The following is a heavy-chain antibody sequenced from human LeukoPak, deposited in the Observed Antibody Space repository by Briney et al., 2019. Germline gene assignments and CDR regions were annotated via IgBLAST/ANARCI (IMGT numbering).Heavy chain of an antibody. V-gene: IGHV4-34*01. Sequence: SSETLSLTCAVYGGSFSGYYWSWIRQPPGKGLEWIGEINHSGSTNYNPSLKSRVTISVDTSKNRFSLKLSSVTAADTAVYYCARGHVSSDDWGQGTLVTVSS. CDR2: INHSGST. J-gene: IGHJ4*02. CDR3: ARGHVSSDD. D-gene: IGHD6-6*01. CDR1: GGSFSGYY.